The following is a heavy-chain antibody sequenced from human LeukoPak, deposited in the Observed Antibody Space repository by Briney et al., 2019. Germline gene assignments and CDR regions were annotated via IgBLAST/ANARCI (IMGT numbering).Heavy chain of an antibody. J-gene: IGHJ4*02. CDR2: ISPSHGST. CDR1: GFTFSSYG. Sequence: GGTLRLSCAASGFTFSSYGISWVRQPPGKGLEWLSVISPSHGSTYYADSVKGRFTISRNNAKNSLYLQMNRLRAEDTAVYYCASTGPGDETEHDYWGQGTLVTVSS. V-gene: IGHV3-23*01. CDR3: ASTGPGDETEHDY. D-gene: IGHD3-16*01.